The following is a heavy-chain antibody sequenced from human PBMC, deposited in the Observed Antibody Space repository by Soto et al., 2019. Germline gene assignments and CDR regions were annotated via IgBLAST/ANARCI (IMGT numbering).Heavy chain of an antibody. V-gene: IGHV3-64D*08. D-gene: IGHD1-7*01. CDR2: ISSNGGST. CDR1: GFTFSSYA. CDR3: VNDHSITGTKNDAFDI. Sequence: GSLRLSCSASGFTFSSYAMHRVRQAPGKGLEYVSAISSNGGSTYYADSVKGRFTIPRDNSKNALYLQMSSLRAEDTAVYYCVNDHSITGTKNDAFDIWGQGTMVTVSS. J-gene: IGHJ3*02.